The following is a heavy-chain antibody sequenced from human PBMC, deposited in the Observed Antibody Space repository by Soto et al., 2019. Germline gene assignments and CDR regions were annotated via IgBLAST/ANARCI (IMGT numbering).Heavy chain of an antibody. V-gene: IGHV3-33*01. CDR3: ATWHLREHAYDI. J-gene: IGHJ3*02. D-gene: IGHD5-12*01. CDR2: IWYDGSNK. Sequence: GGSLRLSCAASGFTFSSYGMHWVRQAPGKGLEWVAVIWYDGSNKYYADSVKGRFTISRDNSKNTLYLQMNSLRAEDTALYFCATWHLREHAYDIWGQGTMVTVSS. CDR1: GFTFSSYG.